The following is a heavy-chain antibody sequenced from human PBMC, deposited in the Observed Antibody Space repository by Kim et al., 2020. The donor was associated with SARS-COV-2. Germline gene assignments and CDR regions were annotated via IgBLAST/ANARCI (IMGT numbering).Heavy chain of an antibody. CDR3: ARAPGLGTMIVVVTHFDY. V-gene: IGHV4-31*03. J-gene: IGHJ4*02. CDR1: DGSISSGGYY. D-gene: IGHD3-22*01. CDR2: IYYSGST. Sequence: SETLSLTCTVSDGSISSGGYYWSWIRQHPGKGLEWIGYIYYSGSTYYNPSLKSRVTISVDTSKNQFSLKLSSVTAADTAVYYCARAPGLGTMIVVVTHFDYWGQGTLVTVSS.